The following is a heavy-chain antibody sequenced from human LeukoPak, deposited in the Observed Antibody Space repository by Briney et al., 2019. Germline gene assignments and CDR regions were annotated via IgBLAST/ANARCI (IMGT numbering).Heavy chain of an antibody. V-gene: IGHV4-61*05. CDR2: LYYSGST. Sequence: SETLSLTCTVSGGSISSSGYYWGWVRQPPGKGLEWISYLYYSGSTNYNPSLQSRVTISVDTSRNQLSLTLTSVTVADTALYYCARSTRFGVAPTDVWGQGTTVTVAS. CDR3: ARSTRFGVAPTDV. D-gene: IGHD3-3*01. J-gene: IGHJ6*02. CDR1: GGSISSSGYY.